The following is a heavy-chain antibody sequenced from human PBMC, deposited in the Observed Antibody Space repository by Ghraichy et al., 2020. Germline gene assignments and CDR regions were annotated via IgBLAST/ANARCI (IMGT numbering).Heavy chain of an antibody. Sequence: GSLRLSCAASGFTVSSNYMSWVRQAPGKGLEWVSVIYSGGSTYYADSVKGRFTISRDNSKNTLYLQMNSLRAEDTAMYYCARDLGYCSSTSCYYYGAFDIWGQGTMVTVSS. CDR2: IYSGGST. CDR1: GFTVSSNY. CDR3: ARDLGYCSSTSCYYYGAFDI. J-gene: IGHJ3*02. V-gene: IGHV3-53*01. D-gene: IGHD2-2*03.